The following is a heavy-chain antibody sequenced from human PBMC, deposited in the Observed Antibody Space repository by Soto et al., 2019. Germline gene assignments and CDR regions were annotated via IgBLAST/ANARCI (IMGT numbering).Heavy chain of an antibody. Sequence: QVQLVQSGAEVKKPGSSVKVSCKASGGTFSSYTISWVRQAPGQGLEWMGRIIPILGIANYAQKFQGRVTITADKSTSTAYMELSSLRSEDTAVYYCAREAAMYSSSWPYFDYWGQGTLVTVSS. D-gene: IGHD6-13*01. CDR1: GGTFSSYT. V-gene: IGHV1-69*02. CDR3: AREAAMYSSSWPYFDY. J-gene: IGHJ4*02. CDR2: IIPILGIA.